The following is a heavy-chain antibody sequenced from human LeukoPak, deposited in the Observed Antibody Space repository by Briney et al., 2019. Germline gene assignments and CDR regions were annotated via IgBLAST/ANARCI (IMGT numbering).Heavy chain of an antibody. Sequence: GGSLRLSCAASEFTFDDYGMSWVRQAPGKGLEWVSGINWNGGSTGYADSVKGRFTISRDNAKNSLYLQMNNLRAEDTAVYYCARGRILGLESFFDLWGQGTLVTVSS. CDR1: EFTFDDYG. CDR3: ARGRILGLESFFDL. D-gene: IGHD3-16*01. J-gene: IGHJ4*02. CDR2: INWNGGST. V-gene: IGHV3-20*04.